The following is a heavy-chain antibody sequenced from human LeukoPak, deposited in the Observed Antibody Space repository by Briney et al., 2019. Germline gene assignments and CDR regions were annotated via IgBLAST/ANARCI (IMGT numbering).Heavy chain of an antibody. Sequence: GASVKVSCKASGYTFTGYYMHWVRQAPGQGLEWMGWINPNSGGTNYAQKFQGRVTMTRDTSISTAYMELSRPRSDDTAVYYCARPNIRYCSGGACSNDGSDYWGQGTLVTVSS. V-gene: IGHV1-2*02. CDR3: ARPNIRYCSGGACSNDGSDY. CDR1: GYTFTGYY. CDR2: INPNSGGT. J-gene: IGHJ4*02. D-gene: IGHD2-15*01.